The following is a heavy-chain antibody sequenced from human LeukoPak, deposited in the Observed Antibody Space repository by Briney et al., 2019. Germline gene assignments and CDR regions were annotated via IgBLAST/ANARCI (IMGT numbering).Heavy chain of an antibody. D-gene: IGHD4-17*01. Sequence: SETLSLTCTVSGGSISSSGYYWRWIRQPPGKGLEWIGCIYYSGSTYYNPSLKSRVTISVDTSKNQFSLKLSSVTAADTALYYCARRVRYGERGGFDYWGQGILVTVSS. V-gene: IGHV4-39*01. CDR3: ARRVRYGERGGFDY. CDR2: IYYSGST. CDR1: GGSISSSGYY. J-gene: IGHJ4*02.